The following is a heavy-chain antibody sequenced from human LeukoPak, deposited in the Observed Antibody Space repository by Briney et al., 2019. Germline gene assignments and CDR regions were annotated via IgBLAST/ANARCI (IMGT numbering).Heavy chain of an antibody. CDR1: GFTFSTYA. V-gene: IGHV3-30*18. CDR3: AKSGCSSTSCYGLFSGWFDP. D-gene: IGHD2-2*01. Sequence: GRSLRLSCAASGFTFSTYAMHWVRQAPGKGLEWVALISKDGSSKSYADSVKGRFTISRDNSQSTVYLQINSLRVEDTAVYYCAKSGCSSTSCYGLFSGWFDPWGQGTLVTVSS. J-gene: IGHJ5*02. CDR2: ISKDGSSK.